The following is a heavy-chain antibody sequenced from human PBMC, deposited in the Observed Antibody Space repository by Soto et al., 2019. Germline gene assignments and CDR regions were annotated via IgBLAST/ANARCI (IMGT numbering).Heavy chain of an antibody. D-gene: IGHD3-10*01. V-gene: IGHV1-18*01. CDR2: ISAYNGNT. CDR3: ARGPLTYYGSGIANWFDP. CDR1: GYTFTSYG. Sequence: ASVKVSCKASGYTFTSYGISWVRQAPGQGLEWMGWISAYNGNTNYAQKLQGRVTMTTDTSTSTAYMELRSLSSVTAADTAVYYCARGPLTYYGSGIANWFDPWGQGTLVTVSS. J-gene: IGHJ5*02.